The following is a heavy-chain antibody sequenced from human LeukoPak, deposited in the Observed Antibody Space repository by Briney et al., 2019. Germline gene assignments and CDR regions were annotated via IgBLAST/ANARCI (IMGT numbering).Heavy chain of an antibody. V-gene: IGHV3-7*01. J-gene: IGHJ4*02. CDR2: INQDGSEK. CDR1: QFTFSSHW. D-gene: IGHD3-22*01. Sequence: GGSLRLSCAASQFTFSSHWMSWFCQAPGKGLEWVANINQDGSEKYYVDSVKGRFTISRDNTKSSLFLQMNTLRPEDTAVYYCARDPTYYDRSGYDYWGQGTVVTVSS. CDR3: ARDPTYYDRSGYDY.